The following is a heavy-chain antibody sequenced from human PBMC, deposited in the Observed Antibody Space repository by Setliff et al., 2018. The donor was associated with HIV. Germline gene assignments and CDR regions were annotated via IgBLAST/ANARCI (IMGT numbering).Heavy chain of an antibody. CDR1: GSSISRNSYW. D-gene: IGHD2-8*02. CDR3: ARDTGVNVAPDGRGYHTFDF. CDR2: IYHRGGT. V-gene: IGHV4-38-2*02. Sequence: SETLSLTCSVSGSSISRNSYWWAWIRQPPGKGLEYIGTIYHRGGTFNNPSLKSRVVMSVDTSKNQFSLKLTSVTAADTATYYCARDTGVNVAPDGRGYHTFDFWGRGTMVTVSS. J-gene: IGHJ3*01.